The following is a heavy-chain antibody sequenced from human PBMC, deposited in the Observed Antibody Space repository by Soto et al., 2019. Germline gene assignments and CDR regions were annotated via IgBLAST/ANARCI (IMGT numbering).Heavy chain of an antibody. CDR2: IYYSGST. CDR1: GGSISSYY. D-gene: IGHD2-15*01. Sequence: QVQLQESGPGLVKPSETLSLTCTVSGGSISSYYWSWIRQPPGKGLEWIGYIYYSGSTNYNPSLKCRVTISVDTSKNQFSLKLSSVTAADTAVYYCARRWGRNFDYWDQGTLVTVSS. V-gene: IGHV4-59*08. J-gene: IGHJ4*02. CDR3: ARRWGRNFDY.